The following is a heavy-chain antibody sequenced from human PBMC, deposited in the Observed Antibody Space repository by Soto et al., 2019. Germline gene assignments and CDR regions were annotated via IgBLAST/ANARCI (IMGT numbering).Heavy chain of an antibody. CDR3: ASRYCSSTSCPMWYGMDV. CDR1: GGTFSSYA. J-gene: IGHJ6*02. V-gene: IGHV1-69*06. D-gene: IGHD2-2*01. CDR2: IIPIFGTA. Sequence: SAKVSCKASGGTFSSYAISWVRQAPGQGLEWMGGIIPIFGTANYAQKFQGRVTITADKSTSTAYMELSSLRSEDTAVYYCASRYCSSTSCPMWYGMDVWGQGTTVNVSS.